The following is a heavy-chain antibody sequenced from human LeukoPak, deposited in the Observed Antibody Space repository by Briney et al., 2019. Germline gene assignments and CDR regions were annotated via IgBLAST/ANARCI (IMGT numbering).Heavy chain of an antibody. Sequence: ASVKVSCKASGYTFTGYYMHWVRQAPGQGREWMGWINPNSGGTNYPQKFQGRVTMTRDTSISTAYMELSRLRSDDTAVYYCASSSGTTVTQYWGQGTLVTVSS. J-gene: IGHJ4*02. D-gene: IGHD4-17*01. CDR1: GYTFTGYY. CDR2: INPNSGGT. V-gene: IGHV1-2*02. CDR3: ASSSGTTVTQY.